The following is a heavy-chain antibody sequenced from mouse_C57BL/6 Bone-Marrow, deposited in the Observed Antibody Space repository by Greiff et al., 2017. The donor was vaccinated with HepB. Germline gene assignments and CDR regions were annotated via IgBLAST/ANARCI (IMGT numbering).Heavy chain of an antibody. CDR1: GFTFSSYA. D-gene: IGHD1-1*01. CDR3: ATLSSHY. V-gene: IGHV5-4*03. Sequence: DVKLVESGGGLVEPGGSLKLSCAASGFTFSSYAMSWVRQTPEKRLEWVATISDGGSYTYYPDNVKGRFTISRDNAKNNLYLQMSHLKSEDTAMYYCATLSSHYWGQGTSVTVSS. CDR2: ISDGGSYT. J-gene: IGHJ4*01.